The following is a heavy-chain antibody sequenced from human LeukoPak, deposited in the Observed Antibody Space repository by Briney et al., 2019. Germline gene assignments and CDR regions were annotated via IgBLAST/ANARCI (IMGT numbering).Heavy chain of an antibody. CDR1: GYRFTGYW. Sequence: GESLKISCQISGYRFTGYWIGWVRQLPGKVLELVGIIFPGDPDTHYSPSFRGHVTLSADQSSTTAFLQWDSLKGSDSGTYYCVREQRWSYHFDYWGQGTLISVSS. V-gene: IGHV5-51*01. CDR2: IFPGDPDT. CDR3: VREQRWSYHFDY. D-gene: IGHD1-26*01. J-gene: IGHJ4*02.